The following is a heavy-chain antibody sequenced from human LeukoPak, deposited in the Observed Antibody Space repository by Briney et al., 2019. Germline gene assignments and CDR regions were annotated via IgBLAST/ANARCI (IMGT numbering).Heavy chain of an antibody. J-gene: IGHJ4*02. CDR3: AKEGLGLRLGELSLGYYFDY. V-gene: IGHV3-23*01. D-gene: IGHD3-16*02. Sequence: PGGSLRLSCAASGFTFSSYAMSWVRQAPGKGLEWVSSISGSGNRTYYADSEKGRFTISRGNSKNTLFLQMNSLRAEDTAVYYCAKEGLGLRLGELSLGYYFDYWGQGTLVTVSS. CDR1: GFTFSSYA. CDR2: ISGSGNRT.